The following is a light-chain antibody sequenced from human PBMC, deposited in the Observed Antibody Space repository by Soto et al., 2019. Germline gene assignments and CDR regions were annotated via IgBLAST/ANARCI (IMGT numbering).Light chain of an antibody. Sequence: QSALTQPRSVSGSPGQSVTISCTGTSSDVGGYNYVSWYQQHPGKAPKLMIYDVSQRPSGVPDRFSASKSGNTASLTISGLQAEDEAAYYCCSYAGTYTVVFGGGTKQTVL. V-gene: IGLV2-11*01. J-gene: IGLJ2*01. CDR1: SSDVGGYNY. CDR2: DVS. CDR3: CSYAGTYTVV.